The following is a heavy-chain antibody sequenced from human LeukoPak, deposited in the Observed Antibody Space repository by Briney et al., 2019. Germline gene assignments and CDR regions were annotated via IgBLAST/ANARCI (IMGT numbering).Heavy chain of an antibody. CDR2: IYYSGST. V-gene: IGHV4-30-4*01. D-gene: IGHD5-18*01. J-gene: IGHJ4*02. Sequence: PSETLSLTCTVSGGPISSGDYYWSWIRRPPGKGLEWIGYIYYSGSTYYNPSLKSRVTISVDTSKNQFSLKLSSVTAADTAVYYCARGAATVSTFDYWGREPWSPSPQ. CDR1: GGPISSGDYY. CDR3: ARGAATVSTFDY.